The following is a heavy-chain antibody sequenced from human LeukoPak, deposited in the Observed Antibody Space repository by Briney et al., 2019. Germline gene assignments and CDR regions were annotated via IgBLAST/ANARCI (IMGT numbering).Heavy chain of an antibody. J-gene: IGHJ3*02. CDR3: ARGPDDAFDI. CDR2: IYHSGST. Sequence: SETLSLTCTVSGYSISSGYYWGWIRQPPGKGLEWIGSIYHSGSTYYNPSLKSRVTMSVDTSKNQLSLKLSSVTAADTAVYYCARGPDDAFDIWGQGTMVTVSS. CDR1: GYSISSGYY. V-gene: IGHV4-38-2*02.